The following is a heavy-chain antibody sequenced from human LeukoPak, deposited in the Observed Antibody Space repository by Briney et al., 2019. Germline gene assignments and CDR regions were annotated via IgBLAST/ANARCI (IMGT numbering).Heavy chain of an antibody. V-gene: IGHV4-59*01. J-gene: IGHJ4*02. CDR3: ARLPARRVVTTPTYFDL. CDR2: FSYSGST. D-gene: IGHD2-21*02. CDR1: DYSISPYY. Sequence: SETLSLTCTVSDYSISPYYWTWIRQPPGKGLEWIGYFSYSGSTNYNPSLTSRVTLSVDRSKNHFSLKLSSLTAADTAVYYCARLPARRVVTTPTYFDLWGQGALVTVSS.